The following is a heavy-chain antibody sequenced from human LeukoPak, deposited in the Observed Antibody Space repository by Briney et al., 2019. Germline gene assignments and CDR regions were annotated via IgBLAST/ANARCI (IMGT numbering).Heavy chain of an antibody. V-gene: IGHV1-2*05. CDR2: IHPYRGGT. CDR3: ARAVAGTLDY. J-gene: IGHJ4*02. CDR1: GYTFSGYF. Sequence: ASVKVSCKASGYTFSGYFMHWVRQAPGQGLEWMGRIHPYRGGTNYAQKFQGRVTMTRDTSISTAYMELSRLTSDDTGVYYCARAVAGTLDYWGQGTLVTVSS. D-gene: IGHD6-19*01.